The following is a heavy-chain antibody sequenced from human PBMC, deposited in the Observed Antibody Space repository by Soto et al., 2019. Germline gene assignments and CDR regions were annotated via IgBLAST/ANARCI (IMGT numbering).Heavy chain of an antibody. CDR1: GGTFSSYA. Sequence: ASVKVSCKASGGTFSSYAFSWVRQAPGHGLEWMGGIFPIFGTANYAQNFQGRVTITADESTSTSYMELSSLRSEDAAMYYCALPRGVDKATVQGYYFDYWGQGNLVTVSS. CDR3: ALPRGVDKATVQGYYFDY. D-gene: IGHD5-18*01. J-gene: IGHJ4*02. V-gene: IGHV1-69*13. CDR2: IFPIFGTA.